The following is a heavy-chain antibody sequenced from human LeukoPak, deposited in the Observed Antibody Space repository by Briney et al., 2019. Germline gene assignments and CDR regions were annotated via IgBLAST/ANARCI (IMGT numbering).Heavy chain of an antibody. D-gene: IGHD3-22*01. CDR1: GFTFSSYE. CDR2: ISSSGSTI. J-gene: IGHJ6*03. V-gene: IGHV3-48*03. Sequence: HAGGSLRLSCAASGFTFSSYEMNWVRQAPGKGLEWVSYISSSGSTIYYADSVKGRFTISRDNAKNSLYLQMNSLRAEDTAVYYCAREDYYDSSGRAYMDVWGKGTTVTVSS. CDR3: AREDYYDSSGRAYMDV.